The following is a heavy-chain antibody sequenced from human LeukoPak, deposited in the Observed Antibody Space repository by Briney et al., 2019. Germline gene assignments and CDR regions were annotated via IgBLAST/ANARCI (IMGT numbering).Heavy chain of an antibody. CDR2: IYYSGST. V-gene: IGHV4-39*01. CDR1: GGSVSSSIYY. J-gene: IGHJ4*02. CDR3: AGRNDILTGYVFDF. D-gene: IGHD3-9*01. Sequence: SETLSLTCTVSGGSVSSSIYYWGWIRQPPGKGLEWIGSIYYSGSTSYNPSLKSRVTISVDTSKNQFSLKLTSVTAADTAVYYCAGRNDILTGYVFDFWGQGTLVTVSS.